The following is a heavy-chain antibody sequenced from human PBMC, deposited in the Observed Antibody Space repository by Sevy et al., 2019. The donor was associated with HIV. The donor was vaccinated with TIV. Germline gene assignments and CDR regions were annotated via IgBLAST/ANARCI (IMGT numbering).Heavy chain of an antibody. V-gene: IGHV3-21*01. Sequence: GGSLILSCAASGFTFSSYSMNWVRQAPGKGLEWVSSISSSSSYIYYADSVKGRFTISRDNAKNSLYLQMNSLRAEDTAVYYCARDVVQVRGVISHYFDYWGQGTLVTVSS. CDR2: ISSSSSYI. CDR3: ARDVVQVRGVISHYFDY. J-gene: IGHJ4*02. CDR1: GFTFSSYS. D-gene: IGHD3-10*01.